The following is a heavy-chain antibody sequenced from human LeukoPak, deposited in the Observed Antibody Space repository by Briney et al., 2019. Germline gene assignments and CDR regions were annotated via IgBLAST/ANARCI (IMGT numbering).Heavy chain of an antibody. D-gene: IGHD2-2*01. Sequence: ASVKVSCKASGYSFTRYGITWVREAPGQGPEWMGWISGSTGNTHYAQNVQGRVTMTTDTATSTAYMELRSLGPDDTAVYYCARVGRDCSSINCYWEDWFDPWGQGTLVIVSS. CDR1: GYSFTRYG. CDR3: ARVGRDCSSINCYWEDWFDP. V-gene: IGHV1-18*01. CDR2: ISGSTGNT. J-gene: IGHJ5*02.